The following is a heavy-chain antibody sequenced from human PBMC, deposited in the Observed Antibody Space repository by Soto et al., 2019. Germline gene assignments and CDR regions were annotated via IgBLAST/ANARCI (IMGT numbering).Heavy chain of an antibody. CDR1: GYTFSDYY. CDR2: INPNSGGT. Sequence: QVQLVQSGAEVRKPGASVKVSCKASGYTFSDYYIHWVRQAPGQGLEWMGWINPNSGGTRDAPTFQDGVTMTRDTSITTAYMELSRLRSGDTAVYYCAREPATAKPEGVDFWGQGTLVTVSS. CDR3: AREPATAKPEGVDF. D-gene: IGHD1-1*01. V-gene: IGHV1-2*02. J-gene: IGHJ4*02.